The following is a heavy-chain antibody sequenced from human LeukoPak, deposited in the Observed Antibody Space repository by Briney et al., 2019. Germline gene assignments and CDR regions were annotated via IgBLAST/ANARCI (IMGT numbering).Heavy chain of an antibody. D-gene: IGHD6-19*01. CDR2: INSDGSST. J-gene: IGHJ5*02. V-gene: IGHV3-74*01. Sequence: GGSLRLSCAASGFTFSSYWMHWVRQAPGKGLVWVSRINSDGSSTSYADSVKGRFTISRDNAKNTLYLQMNSLRAEDTAAYYCARARLARYNWFDPWGQGTLVTVSS. CDR3: ARARLARYNWFDP. CDR1: GFTFSSYW.